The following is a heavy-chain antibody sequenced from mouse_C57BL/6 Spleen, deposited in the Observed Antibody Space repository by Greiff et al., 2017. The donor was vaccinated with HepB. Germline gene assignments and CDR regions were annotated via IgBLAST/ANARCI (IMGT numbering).Heavy chain of an antibody. CDR3: TTGGYYGSSYGFAY. D-gene: IGHD1-1*01. Sequence: EVQLQQSGAELVRPGASVKLSCTASGFNIKDDYMHWVKQRPEQGLEWIGWIDPENGDTESASKFQGKATITADTSSNTAYLQLSSLTSEDTAVYYCTTGGYYGSSYGFAYWGQGTLVTVSA. V-gene: IGHV14-4*01. CDR1: GFNIKDDY. J-gene: IGHJ3*01. CDR2: IDPENGDT.